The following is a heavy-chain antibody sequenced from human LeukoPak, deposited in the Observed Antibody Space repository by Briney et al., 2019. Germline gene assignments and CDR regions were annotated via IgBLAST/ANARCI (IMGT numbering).Heavy chain of an antibody. CDR1: GGSISSGDYY. D-gene: IGHD6-13*01. J-gene: IGHJ2*01. CDR3: ARRISGWYPLPYWYFDL. Sequence: SETLSLTCTVSGGSISSGDYYWSWIRQPPGKGLEWIGYIYYSGSTNYNPSLKSRVTISVDTSKNQFSLKLSSVTAADTAVYYCARRISGWYPLPYWYFDLWGRGTLVTVSS. V-gene: IGHV4-61*08. CDR2: IYYSGST.